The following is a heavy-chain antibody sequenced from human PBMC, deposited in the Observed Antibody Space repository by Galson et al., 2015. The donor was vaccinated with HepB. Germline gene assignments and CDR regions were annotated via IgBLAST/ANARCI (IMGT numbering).Heavy chain of an antibody. CDR2: ISGSGGST. D-gene: IGHD5-12*01. CDR3: AKDQRTLRRLVATKGDYYYGMDV. V-gene: IGHV3-23*01. CDR1: GFTFSSYA. J-gene: IGHJ6*02. Sequence: SLRLSCAASGFTFSSYAMSWVRQAPGKGLEWVSAISGSGGSTYYADSVKGRFTISRDNSKNTLYLQMNSLRAEDTAVYYCAKDQRTLRRLVATKGDYYYGMDVWGQGTTVTVSS.